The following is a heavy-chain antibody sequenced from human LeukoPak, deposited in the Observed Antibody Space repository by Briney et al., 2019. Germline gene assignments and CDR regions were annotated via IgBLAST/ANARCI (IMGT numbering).Heavy chain of an antibody. D-gene: IGHD1-26*01. CDR2: MNPNNINT. V-gene: IGHV1-8*02. J-gene: IGHJ3*02. CDR1: GGTFSSYA. CDR3: ARVQYSGSYNDAFDI. Sequence: WASVKVSCKASGGTFSSYAINWVRQATGQGLEWMGWMNPNNINTGYAQKFQGRVTMTRNTSISTAYMELSSLRSEDTAVYYCARVQYSGSYNDAFDIWGQGTMVTVSS.